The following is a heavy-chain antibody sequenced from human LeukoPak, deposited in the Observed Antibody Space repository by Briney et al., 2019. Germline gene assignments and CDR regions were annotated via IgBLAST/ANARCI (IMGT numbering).Heavy chain of an antibody. CDR1: GFTFSRYW. Sequence: GGSLRLSCEASGFTFSRYWMSWVRQVPRKGLELVANIKQDGSEKFYGGSVKGRFTISRDNAKNSLHLQMNSLRAEDMAVYYCARDREGSRDAFDIWGQGTMVTVSS. J-gene: IGHJ3*02. D-gene: IGHD1-26*01. V-gene: IGHV3-7*01. CDR3: ARDREGSRDAFDI. CDR2: IKQDGSEK.